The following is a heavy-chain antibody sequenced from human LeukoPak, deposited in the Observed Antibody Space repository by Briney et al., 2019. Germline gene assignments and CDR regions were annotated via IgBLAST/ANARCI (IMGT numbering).Heavy chain of an antibody. V-gene: IGHV1-2*02. J-gene: IGHJ5*02. Sequence: ASVKVSCKASGYTFTGYYMHWVRQAPGQGLEWMGWINPNSGGTNYAQKFQGRVTITRDTSISTAYMELSRLRSDDTAVYYCARVSSGSGWSNWFDPWGQGTLVTVSS. CDR1: GYTFTGYY. D-gene: IGHD6-19*01. CDR2: INPNSGGT. CDR3: ARVSSGSGWSNWFDP.